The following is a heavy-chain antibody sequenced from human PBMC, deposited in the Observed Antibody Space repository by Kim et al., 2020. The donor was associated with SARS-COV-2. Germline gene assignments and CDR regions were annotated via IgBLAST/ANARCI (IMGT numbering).Heavy chain of an antibody. D-gene: IGHD3-9*01. V-gene: IGHV3-23*05. CDR3: AKALYDILTGCDY. Sequence: YADSVKGRFTISRDNSENTLYLQMSSLRAEDTAVYYCAKALYDILTGCDYWGQGTLVTVSS. J-gene: IGHJ4*02.